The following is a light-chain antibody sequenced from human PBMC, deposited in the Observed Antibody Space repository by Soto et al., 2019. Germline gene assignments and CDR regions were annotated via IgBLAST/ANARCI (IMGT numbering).Light chain of an antibody. CDR2: GNS. CDR1: SSNIGAGYD. Sequence: QSVLTQPPSVSGAPGQRVTISCTGSSSNIGAGYDVHWYQQLPGTAPKLLISGNSNRPSGVPDRFSGSKSSTSASLAITGLQAEDEADYYCQSYDSSLSGYVFGTGTKLTVL. CDR3: QSYDSSLSGYV. J-gene: IGLJ1*01. V-gene: IGLV1-40*01.